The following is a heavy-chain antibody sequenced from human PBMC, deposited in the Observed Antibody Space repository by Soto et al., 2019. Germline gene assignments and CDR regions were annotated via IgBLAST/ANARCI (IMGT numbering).Heavy chain of an antibody. D-gene: IGHD5-12*01. J-gene: IGHJ4*02. CDR3: ARGGAGYNSGAVY. Sequence: QVQLVQSGAEVKEPGSSVKVSCKASGGGNLRDYRTTWVRRAPGQGLEWVGGIIPKLGSANYAQNFQGRVTSTAEESTNTVYMELRSLRSDDTAVYYCARGGAGYNSGAVYWGQGTPVTVSS. CDR1: GGGNLRDYR. V-gene: IGHV1-69*01. CDR2: IIPKLGSA.